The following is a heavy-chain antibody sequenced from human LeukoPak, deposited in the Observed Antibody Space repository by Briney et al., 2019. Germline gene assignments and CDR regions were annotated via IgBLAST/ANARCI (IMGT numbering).Heavy chain of an antibody. J-gene: IGHJ4*02. CDR2: ISYDGSNK. CDR3: ARGIGYSSSWYGYYFDY. D-gene: IGHD6-13*01. Sequence: GGSLRLSCAASGFTFSSYAMHWVRQAPGKGLEWVAVISYDGSNKYYADSVKGRFTISRDNSKNTLYLQMNSLRAEDTAVYYCARGIGYSSSWYGYYFDYWGQGTLVTVSS. CDR1: GFTFSSYA. V-gene: IGHV3-30-3*01.